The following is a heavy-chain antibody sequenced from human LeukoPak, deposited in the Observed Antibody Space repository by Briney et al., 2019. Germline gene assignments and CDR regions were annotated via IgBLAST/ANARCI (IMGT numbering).Heavy chain of an antibody. CDR1: GYTFIGYY. V-gene: IGHV1-2*02. CDR2: INPNGGGT. D-gene: IGHD1-26*01. Sequence: ASVKVSCKASGYTFIGYYIHWVRQAPGQGLEWMGWINPNGGGTKYAQKFQGRVTVTRDTSISTAYMELSSLRSDDMAVYYCAREYPSLDVGIDYWGQGTLVTVSS. J-gene: IGHJ4*02. CDR3: AREYPSLDVGIDY.